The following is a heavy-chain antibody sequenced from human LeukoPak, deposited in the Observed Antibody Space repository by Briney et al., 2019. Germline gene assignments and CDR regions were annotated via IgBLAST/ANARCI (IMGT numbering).Heavy chain of an antibody. CDR2: IYSGTT. CDR3: ARRAGEYSHPYDY. V-gene: IGHV3-23*05. CDR1: GFSFKTYS. J-gene: IGHJ4*02. Sequence: PGGSLRLSCTTSGFSFKTYSMSWVRQAPGKGLEWVSFIYSGTTHYSDSVKGRFTISRDNSKNTLYLQMNSLRADDTAVYYCARRAGEYSHPYDYWGQGTLVTVSS. D-gene: IGHD4-17*01.